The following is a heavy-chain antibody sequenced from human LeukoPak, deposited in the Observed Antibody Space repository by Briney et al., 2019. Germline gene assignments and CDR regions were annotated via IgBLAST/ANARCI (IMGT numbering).Heavy chain of an antibody. CDR3: ARHGLTSEGLERYYYDSSGQDAFDI. D-gene: IGHD3-22*01. Sequence: GESLKISCKGSGCSFTSYWISWVRQMPGKGLEWMGRIDPSDSYTNYSPSFQGHVTISADKSISTAYLQWSSLKASDTAMYYCARHGLTSEGLERYYYDSSGQDAFDIWGQGTMVTVSS. J-gene: IGHJ3*02. CDR2: IDPSDSYT. CDR1: GCSFTSYW. V-gene: IGHV5-10-1*01.